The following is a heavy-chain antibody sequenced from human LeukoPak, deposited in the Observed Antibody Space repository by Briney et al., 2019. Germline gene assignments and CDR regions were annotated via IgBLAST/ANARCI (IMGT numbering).Heavy chain of an antibody. CDR1: GGTFSSYA. V-gene: IGHV1-69*13. CDR3: ARAKPAYYDFWSGDSQHFDY. J-gene: IGHJ4*02. D-gene: IGHD3-3*01. CDR2: IIPIFGTA. Sequence: ASVKVSCKASGGTFSSYAISWVRQAPGQGLEWMGGIIPIFGTANYAQKFQGRVTITADESMSTAYMELSSLRSEDTAVYYCARAKPAYYDFWSGDSQHFDYWGQGTLVTASS.